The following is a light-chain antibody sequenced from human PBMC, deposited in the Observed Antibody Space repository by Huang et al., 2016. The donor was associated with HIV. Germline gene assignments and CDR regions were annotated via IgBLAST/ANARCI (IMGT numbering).Light chain of an antibody. J-gene: IGKJ4*01. CDR1: QSVSNY. Sequence: DIVLTQSPATLSLSPGERATLSCRASQSVSNYLAWYQQKPGQAPRLLIYDAANRATGIPARFSGSGSGTDFTLTISSLEPEEFAVYYCQQRRNWPLLTFGGGTKVEIK. CDR2: DAA. V-gene: IGKV3-11*01. CDR3: QQRRNWPLLT.